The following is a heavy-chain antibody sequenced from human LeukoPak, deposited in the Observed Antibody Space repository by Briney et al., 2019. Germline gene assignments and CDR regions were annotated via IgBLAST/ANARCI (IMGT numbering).Heavy chain of an antibody. CDR1: GFTVSSNY. CDR2: ISSGGNT. D-gene: IGHD6-13*01. Sequence: GGSLRLSCAVSGFTVSSNYMSWVRQAPGKGLEWVSAISSGGNTYFADSVKGRFTISRDNSKNTLYLQMNSLRVDDTAVYYCARDSVSRRIAASGIDAFDIWGQGTMVTVSS. V-gene: IGHV3-53*01. CDR3: ARDSVSRRIAASGIDAFDI. J-gene: IGHJ3*02.